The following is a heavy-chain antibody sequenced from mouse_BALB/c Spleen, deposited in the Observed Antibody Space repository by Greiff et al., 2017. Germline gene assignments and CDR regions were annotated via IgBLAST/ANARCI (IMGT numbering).Heavy chain of an antibody. CDR1: GFAFSSYD. CDR3: AGYYYGSSYVWYFDV. CDR2: ISSGGGST. J-gene: IGHJ1*01. V-gene: IGHV5-12-1*01. D-gene: IGHD1-1*01. Sequence: EVQLVESGGGLVKPGGSLKLSCAASGFAFSSYDMSWVRQTPEKRLEWVAYISSGGGSTYYPDTVKGRFTISRDNAKNTLYLQMSSLKSEDTAMYYCAGYYYGSSYVWYFDVWGAGTTVTVSS.